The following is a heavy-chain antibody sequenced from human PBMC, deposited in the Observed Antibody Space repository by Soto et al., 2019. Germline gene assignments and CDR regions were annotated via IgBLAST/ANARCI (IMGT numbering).Heavy chain of an antibody. CDR2: IYPGDSDT. CDR3: EGHSTSEPKDY. J-gene: IGHJ4*01. V-gene: IGHV5-51*01. D-gene: IGHD1-1*01. Sequence: GESLKISCKGSGYSFTTYWIAWVRQMPGKGLEWVGIIYPGDSDTRYSPSFEGHVTISVDKSISTAFLQWNSLKASDNAIYYCEGHSTSEPKDYWGQGTLVTVSS. CDR1: GYSFTTYW.